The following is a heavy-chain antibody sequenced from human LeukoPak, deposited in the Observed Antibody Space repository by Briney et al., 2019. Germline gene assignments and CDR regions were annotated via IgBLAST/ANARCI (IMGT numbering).Heavy chain of an antibody. D-gene: IGHD3-22*01. V-gene: IGHV3-21*01. Sequence: GGSLRLSCAASGFTFNTYTMNWVRQAPGKGLEWISSIGRTSDDKYYADSVRGRFTISRDNAKNSLYVQMNSLIAEDTAVYYCVRGDSRELWGQGTLVTVSS. CDR2: IGRTSDDK. CDR1: GFTFNTYT. CDR3: VRGDSREL. J-gene: IGHJ4*02.